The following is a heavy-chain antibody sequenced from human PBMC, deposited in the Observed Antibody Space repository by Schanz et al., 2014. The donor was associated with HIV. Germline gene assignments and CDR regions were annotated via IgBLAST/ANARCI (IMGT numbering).Heavy chain of an antibody. J-gene: IGHJ4*02. CDR3: ARLGSEYDRSGWPTLFDY. D-gene: IGHD6-19*01. CDR1: GGSISSNNFY. CDR2: ISYSGST. Sequence: QLQLQESGPGLVKPSETLSLTCTVSGGSISSNNFYWGWIRQPPGKGLEWIGSISYSGSTYYNPPLKSRVTIPEDPPKHQFSLKLSSVTAADTAVYYCARLGSEYDRSGWPTLFDYWGQGTLVTVSS. V-gene: IGHV4-39*01.